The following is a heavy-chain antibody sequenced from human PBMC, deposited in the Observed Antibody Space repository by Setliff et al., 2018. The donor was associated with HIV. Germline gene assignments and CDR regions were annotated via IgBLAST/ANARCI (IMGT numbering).Heavy chain of an antibody. CDR3: ARDHGGATFYYYMDV. J-gene: IGHJ6*03. V-gene: IGHV1-18*01. Sequence: GASVKVSCKASGYTFTNYGISWVRQAPGQGLEWMGWISVYSGHTNYAQKLQGRVTMTTDTSTSTAYMELRSLRSDDTAVYYCARDHGGATFYYYMDVWGKGTTVTVS. CDR1: GYTFTNYG. D-gene: IGHD3-16*01. CDR2: ISVYSGHT.